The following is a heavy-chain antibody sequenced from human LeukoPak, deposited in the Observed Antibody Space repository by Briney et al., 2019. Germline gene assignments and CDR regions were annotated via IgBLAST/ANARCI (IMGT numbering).Heavy chain of an antibody. V-gene: IGHV3-30*02. D-gene: IGHD6-13*01. CDR1: GFTFSSYG. CDR2: IRYDGSNK. J-gene: IGHJ5*02. Sequence: GGSLRLSCAASGFTFSSYGMHWVRQAPGKGLEWVAFIRYDGSNKYYADSVKGRFTISRDNSKNTLYLQMNSLRAEGTAVYYCARSSSWYQAIWFDPWGQGTLVTVSS. CDR3: ARSSSWYQAIWFDP.